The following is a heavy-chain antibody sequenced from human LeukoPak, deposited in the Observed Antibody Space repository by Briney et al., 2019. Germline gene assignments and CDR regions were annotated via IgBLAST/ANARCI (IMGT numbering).Heavy chain of an antibody. CDR2: INHSGST. J-gene: IGHJ3*01. V-gene: IGHV4-34*01. Sequence: PSETLSLTCAVYGGSFSGYYWSWIRQPPGKGLEWIGEINHSGSTNYNPSLKSRVTISVDTSKNQFSLKLSSVTAADTAVYYCAKEIHLGSGAAFDLWGQGTMVTVSS. D-gene: IGHD7-27*01. CDR3: AKEIHLGSGAAFDL. CDR1: GGSFSGYY.